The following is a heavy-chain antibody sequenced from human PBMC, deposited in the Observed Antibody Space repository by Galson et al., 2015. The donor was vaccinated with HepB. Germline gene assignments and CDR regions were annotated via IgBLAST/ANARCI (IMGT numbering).Heavy chain of an antibody. CDR3: SARIAAAGIDY. CDR1: GFTFSDYY. V-gene: IGHV3-11*06. J-gene: IGHJ4*02. Sequence: SLRLSCAASGFTFSDYYMSWIRQAPGKGLEWVSYISSSSSYTNYADSVKGRFTISRDNAKNSLYLQMNSLRAEDTAVYYCSARIAAAGIDYWGQGTLVTVSS. CDR2: ISSSSSYT. D-gene: IGHD6-13*01.